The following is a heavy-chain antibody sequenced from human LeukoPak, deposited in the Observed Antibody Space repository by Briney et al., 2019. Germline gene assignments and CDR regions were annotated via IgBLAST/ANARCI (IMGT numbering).Heavy chain of an antibody. CDR2: ISAYNGNT. J-gene: IGHJ5*02. D-gene: IGHD2-2*01. CDR1: GYTFTSYG. V-gene: IGHV1-18*04. Sequence: GASVKVSCKASGYTFTSYGVSWVRQATGQGLEWMGWISAYNGNTNYAQKLQGRVTMTTDTSTSTAYMELRSLRSDDTAVYYCARVQDIVVVPAANHWFDPWGQGTLVTVSS. CDR3: ARVQDIVVVPAANHWFDP.